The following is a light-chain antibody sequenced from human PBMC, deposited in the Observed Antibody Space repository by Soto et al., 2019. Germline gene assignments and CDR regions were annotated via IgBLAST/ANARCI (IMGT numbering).Light chain of an antibody. CDR2: DDN. J-gene: IGLJ1*01. Sequence: QSVLTQPPSVSAAPGQKVTISCSGSSSNIGGNSVSWYQQLPGTAPKLLIYDDNKRPSGIPDRFSGSKSGTSATLGISGLQSEDEADYYCAAWDDSVNGYVFATGTKVPVL. V-gene: IGLV1-51*01. CDR1: SSNIGGNS. CDR3: AAWDDSVNGYV.